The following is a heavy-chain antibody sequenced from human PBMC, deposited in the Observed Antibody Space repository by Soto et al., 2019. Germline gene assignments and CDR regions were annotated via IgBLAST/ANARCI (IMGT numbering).Heavy chain of an antibody. CDR1: GLTCSNYW. J-gene: IGHJ1*01. CDR3: ASARHIGP. CDR2: IKQDGSES. D-gene: IGHD2-21*01. Sequence: AGSLRLSCGAAGLTCSNYWMSWVRQAPGKGLEWVANIKQDGSESNYADSVKGRFTISRDNAENSLYLQMTSLRAEDTAVYYCASARHIGPWGQGTLVTVSS. V-gene: IGHV3-7*01.